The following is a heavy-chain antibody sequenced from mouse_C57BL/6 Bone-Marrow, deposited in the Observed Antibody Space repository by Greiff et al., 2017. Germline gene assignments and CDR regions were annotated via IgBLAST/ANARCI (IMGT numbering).Heavy chain of an antibody. CDR1: GYTFTDYY. CDR2: IYPGSGNT. D-gene: IGHD1-2*01. V-gene: IGHV1-76*01. CDR3: ASTAYYAMDY. J-gene: IGHJ4*01. Sequence: QVQLQQPGAELVRPGASVKLSCKASGYTFTDYYINWVKQRPGQGLEWIARIYPGSGNTYYNEKFKGKATLTAEKSSSTAYMQLSSLTSEDSAVYFCASTAYYAMDYWGQGTSVTVSS.